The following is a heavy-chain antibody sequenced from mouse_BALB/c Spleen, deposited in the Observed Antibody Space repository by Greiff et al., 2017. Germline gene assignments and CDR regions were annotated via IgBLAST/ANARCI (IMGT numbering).Heavy chain of an antibody. D-gene: IGHD1-2*01. CDR2: IWSGGNT. CDR1: GFSLTSYG. Sequence: QVQLQQSGPGLVQPSQSLSITCTVSGFSLTSYGVHWVRQSPGKGLEWLGVIWSGGNTDYNAAFISRLSISKDNSKSQVFFKMNSLQANDTAIYYCAREIHYYGLYYFDYWGQGTTLTVSS. V-gene: IGHV2-2*02. J-gene: IGHJ2*01. CDR3: AREIHYYGLYYFDY.